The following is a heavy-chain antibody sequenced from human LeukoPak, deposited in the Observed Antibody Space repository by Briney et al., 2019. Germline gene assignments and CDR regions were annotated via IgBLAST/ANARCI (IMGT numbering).Heavy chain of an antibody. CDR2: ISGSGGST. D-gene: IGHD3-10*01. CDR3: ARALWFGEFLFDY. Sequence: PGGSLRLSCAASGFTFSSYAMSWVRQAPGKGLEWVSGISGSGGSTYYADFVKGRFTISRDNSKNTLYLQMNSLRAEDTAVYYCARALWFGEFLFDYRGQGTLVTVSS. J-gene: IGHJ4*02. CDR1: GFTFSSYA. V-gene: IGHV3-23*01.